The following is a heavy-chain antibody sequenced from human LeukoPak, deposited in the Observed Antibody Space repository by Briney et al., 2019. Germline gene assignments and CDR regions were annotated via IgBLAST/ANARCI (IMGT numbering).Heavy chain of an antibody. V-gene: IGHV3-74*01. Sequence: PGGSLRLSCTASGFSLSNHWMHWVRQAPGRGVVWVSRITTDGSDTSYADSVKGRFTTSRENAKNTMYLQMNSLTAEDTAVYFCARDGSLPDYWGQGTLVTVSS. CDR1: GFSLSNHW. J-gene: IGHJ4*02. CDR2: ITTDGSDT. CDR3: ARDGSLPDY.